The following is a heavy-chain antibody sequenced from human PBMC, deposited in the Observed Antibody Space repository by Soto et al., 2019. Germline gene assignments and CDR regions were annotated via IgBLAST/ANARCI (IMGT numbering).Heavy chain of an antibody. CDR1: GGSFGGYY. D-gene: IGHD4-17*01. CDR2: INRSGST. J-gene: IGHJ4*02. CDR3: ARGGLTTVPPLT. Sequence: QLQLQKWGAGLLKPSETLSLTCAVYGGSFGGYYYYWIRQPPGKGLEWIGEINRSGSTNYNPSLKSRVTISVDTSKNQFSLTLSSVTAADTAIYYCARGGLTTVPPLTWGQGTLVTVSS. V-gene: IGHV4-34*01.